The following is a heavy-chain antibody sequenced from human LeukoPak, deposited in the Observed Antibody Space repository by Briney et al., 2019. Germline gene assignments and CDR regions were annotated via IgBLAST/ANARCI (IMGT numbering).Heavy chain of an antibody. CDR3: ARDPHYGAGYYYYYYMDV. D-gene: IGHD4-17*01. Sequence: GGSLRLSCAASGFTFSSYSMNWVRQAPGKGLEWISYIRSSSRTIYYADSVKGRFTISRDNAMNSLYLQMNSLRAEDTAVYYCARDPHYGAGYYYYYYMDVWGKGATVTVSS. J-gene: IGHJ6*03. CDR1: GFTFSSYS. CDR2: IRSSSRTI. V-gene: IGHV3-48*04.